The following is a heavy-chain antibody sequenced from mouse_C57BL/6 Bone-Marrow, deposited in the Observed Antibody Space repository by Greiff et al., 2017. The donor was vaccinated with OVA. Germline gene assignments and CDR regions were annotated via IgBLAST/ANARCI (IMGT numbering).Heavy chain of an antibody. Sequence: VQLQQPGAELVRPGTSVKLSCKASGYTFTSYWMHWVKQRPGQGLEWIGVIDPSDSYTNYNQKFKGKATLTVDTSSSPAYMQLSSLTSEDSAVYYCAPDWDGYWYFDVWGTGTTVTVSS. CDR3: APDWDGYWYFDV. CDR2: IDPSDSYT. D-gene: IGHD4-1*01. J-gene: IGHJ1*03. V-gene: IGHV1-59*01. CDR1: GYTFTSYW.